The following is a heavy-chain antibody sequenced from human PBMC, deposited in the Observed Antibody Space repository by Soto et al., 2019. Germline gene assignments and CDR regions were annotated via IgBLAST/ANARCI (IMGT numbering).Heavy chain of an antibody. CDR2: ISPTGGTT. CDR1: DFIFRSYD. J-gene: IGHJ4*03. D-gene: IGHD1-7*01. CDR3: AKLAPELSTSTRYFDS. V-gene: IGHV3-23*01. Sequence: PWGSLRVSCAPSDFIFRSYDMSWVRQAPGKGLEWVSGISPTGGTTYYADSVKGRFTISRDNSGHTLFLTLKSLRVDDTAIYYCAKLAPELSTSTRYFDSWGQGALVTVSS.